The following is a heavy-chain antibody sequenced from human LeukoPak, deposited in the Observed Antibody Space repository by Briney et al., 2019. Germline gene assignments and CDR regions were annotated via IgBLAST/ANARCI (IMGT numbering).Heavy chain of an antibody. CDR2: VFTSGIISGNT. J-gene: IGHJ3*02. CDR3: ARDRYYYDSSSYFSAFDT. Sequence: SETLSLTCTVSGGSISSYYWSWIRQPPGKGLEWIGRVFTSGIISGNTNYNPSLKSRVTMSVDSSNNQFTLKLRSVTFADTAVYYCARDRYYYDSSSYFSAFDTWGQGTMVTVSS. V-gene: IGHV4-4*07. D-gene: IGHD3-22*01. CDR1: GGSISSYY.